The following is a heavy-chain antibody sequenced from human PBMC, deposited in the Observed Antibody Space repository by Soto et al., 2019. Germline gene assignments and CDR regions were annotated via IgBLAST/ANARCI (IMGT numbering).Heavy chain of an antibody. CDR2: IYYSGST. CDR1: GGSISSGGYY. V-gene: IGHV4-31*03. J-gene: IGHJ3*02. Sequence: SETLSLTCTVSGGSISSGGYYWSWIRQHPGKGLEWIGYIYYSGSTYYNPSLKSRVTISVDTSKNQFSLKLSSVTAADTAVYYCARGVNWDIVVVPAAWVASPNAFDIWGQGTMVTVSS. D-gene: IGHD2-2*01. CDR3: ARGVNWDIVVVPAAWVASPNAFDI.